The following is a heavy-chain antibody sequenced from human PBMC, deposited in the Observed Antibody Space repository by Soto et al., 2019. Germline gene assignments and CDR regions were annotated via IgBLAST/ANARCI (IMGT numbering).Heavy chain of an antibody. Sequence: QVQLVQSGPEVKKPGSSVKVSCKASGGTFSSDGISWVRQAPGQGLEWMGGVIPIFGAANYAQRFQGRVTITADKSTSTGYMELSSLRSEDTAVYYCATEGRQLSYSYDGLDVWGQGNRVIVSS. J-gene: IGHJ6*02. D-gene: IGHD2-21*01. CDR1: GGTFSSDG. V-gene: IGHV1-69*06. CDR2: VIPIFGAA. CDR3: ATEGRQLSYSYDGLDV.